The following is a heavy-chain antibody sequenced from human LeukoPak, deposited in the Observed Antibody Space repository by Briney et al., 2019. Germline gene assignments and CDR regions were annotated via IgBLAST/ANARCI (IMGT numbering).Heavy chain of an antibody. D-gene: IGHD3-10*01. CDR1: GFTFSSYW. V-gene: IGHV3-7*03. J-gene: IGHJ5*02. Sequence: GGSLRLSCAASGFTFSSYWMSWVRQAPGKGLEWVANIKQDGSEKYYVDPVKGRFTISRDNAKSTVYLEMNSLRAEDTAVYFCVKDRYGSFDPWGQGTLVTVSS. CDR2: IKQDGSEK. CDR3: VKDRYGSFDP.